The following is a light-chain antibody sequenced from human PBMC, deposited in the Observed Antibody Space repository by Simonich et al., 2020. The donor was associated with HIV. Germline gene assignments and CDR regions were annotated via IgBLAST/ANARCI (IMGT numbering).Light chain of an antibody. CDR3: QQYGSSPWT. CDR1: QNVSSSY. J-gene: IGKJ1*01. CDR2: DAS. V-gene: IGKV3D-20*01. Sequence: EIVLTQSPGTLSLSPGEKATLSCRASQNVSSSYLAWYQQKPGLAPRLLIYDASSRATGIPDRFSGSGSGTDFTLTISRLEPEDFAVYYCQQYGSSPWTFGQGTKVEIK.